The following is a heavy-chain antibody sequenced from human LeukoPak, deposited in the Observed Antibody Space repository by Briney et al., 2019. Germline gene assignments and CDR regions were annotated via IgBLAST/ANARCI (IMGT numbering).Heavy chain of an antibody. Sequence: SETLSLTCGVSGGSIRSTNWWSWVRQPPGQGLEWIGEISLTGETNYNPSLNGRVTMSLDGSRNQPSLHLTSVAAANTAIYDCSRESGSFCLFGYWGQGTLVIV. CDR3: SRESGSFCLFGY. V-gene: IGHV4-4*02. CDR1: GGSIRSTNW. CDR2: ISLTGET. D-gene: IGHD1-26*01. J-gene: IGHJ4*02.